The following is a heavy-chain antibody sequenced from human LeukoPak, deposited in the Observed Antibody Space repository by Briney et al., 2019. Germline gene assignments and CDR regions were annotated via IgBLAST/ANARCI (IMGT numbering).Heavy chain of an antibody. V-gene: IGHV4-4*02. CDR2: IYHSGST. J-gene: IGHJ4*02. D-gene: IGHD2-2*01. Sequence: SGTLSLTCAVSGGSISSSNWWSWVRQPPGKGLEWIGEIYHSGSTNYNPSLKSRVTISVDKSKNQFSLKLSSVTAADTAVYYCASLTLYCSSTSCYDYWGQGTLVTVSS. CDR1: GGSISSSNW. CDR3: ASLTLYCSSTSCYDY.